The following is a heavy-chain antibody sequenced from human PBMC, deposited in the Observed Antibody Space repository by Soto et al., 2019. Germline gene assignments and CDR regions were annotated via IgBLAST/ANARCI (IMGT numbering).Heavy chain of an antibody. J-gene: IGHJ4*02. CDR3: ARDASFSSGQAYDNY. D-gene: IGHD6-19*01. CDR2: ISSSSSYI. V-gene: IGHV3-21*01. Sequence: GGSLRLSCAASGFTFSSYSMNWVRQAPGKGLEWVSSISSSSSYIYYADSVKRRFTMSRNNAKNSLYLQMNSLRGEDTAVYYCARDASFSSGQAYDNYWGQGTLVTVSS. CDR1: GFTFSSYS.